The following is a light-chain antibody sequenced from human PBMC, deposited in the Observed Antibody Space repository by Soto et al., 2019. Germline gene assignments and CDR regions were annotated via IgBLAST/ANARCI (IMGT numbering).Light chain of an antibody. CDR1: SSDVGDYNY. Sequence: QSSLTQPASVSGSPGQSITISCTGTSSDVGDYNYVSWYLQHPGKAPKLMIYDVSNRPSGVSNRFSGSKSGSTASLTISGLQAEDEADYCCSSYTSSSTLVFGTGTKVTVL. CDR3: SSYTSSSTLV. J-gene: IGLJ1*01. V-gene: IGLV2-14*01. CDR2: DVS.